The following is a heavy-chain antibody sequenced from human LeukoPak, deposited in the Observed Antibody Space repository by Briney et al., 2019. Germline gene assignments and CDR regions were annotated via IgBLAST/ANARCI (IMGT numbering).Heavy chain of an antibody. Sequence: GASVKVSRKPSGYTFTSYGISWVRPTPGQGLEWMGCISAYIGNTHYAQQLQDIVTMTTDTSTSTVYMELRSLRSDDTAVYDCARDYDVVVVAAEGTDGMDVWGQGTTVSVSS. CDR1: GYTFTSYG. V-gene: IGHV1-18*01. J-gene: IGHJ6*02. CDR2: ISAYIGNT. CDR3: ARDYDVVVVAAEGTDGMDV. D-gene: IGHD2-15*01.